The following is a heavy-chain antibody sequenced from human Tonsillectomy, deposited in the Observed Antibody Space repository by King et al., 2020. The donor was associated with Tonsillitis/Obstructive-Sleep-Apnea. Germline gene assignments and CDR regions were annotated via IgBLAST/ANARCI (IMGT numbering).Heavy chain of an antibody. CDR1: GFTFGDYA. CDR2: IRSKADGGTT. V-gene: IGHV3-49*05. CDR3: TRDALDFWSGYYNDY. D-gene: IGHD3-3*01. J-gene: IGHJ4*02. Sequence: VQLVESWGGLVKPGRSLRLSCTASGFTFGDYAMSWFGQDPGKGLEWVGFIRSKADGGTTEYAASVKGRFTISRDDSNSIAYLQMNSLKTEDTAVYYCTRDALDFWSGYYNDYWGQGTLVTVSS.